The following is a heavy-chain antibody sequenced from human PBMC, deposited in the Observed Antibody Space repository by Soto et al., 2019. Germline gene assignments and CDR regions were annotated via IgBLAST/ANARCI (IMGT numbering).Heavy chain of an antibody. CDR1: GGSISSYY. D-gene: IGHD3-10*01. CDR2: IYYSGST. V-gene: IGHV4-59*08. Sequence: TSETLSLTCTVSGGSISSYYWSWIRQPPGKGLEWIGYIYYSGSTNYNPSLKSRVTISVDTSKNQFSLKLSSVTAADTAVYYCARHSVVRGVMFWFDPWGQGTLVTVSS. CDR3: ARHSVVRGVMFWFDP. J-gene: IGHJ5*02.